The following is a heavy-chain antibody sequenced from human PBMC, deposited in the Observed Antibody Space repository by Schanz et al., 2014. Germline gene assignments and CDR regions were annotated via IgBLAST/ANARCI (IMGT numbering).Heavy chain of an antibody. CDR3: ARSRSGFYVDY. D-gene: IGHD1-26*01. Sequence: EVQLVESGGGLVQPGGSLRLSCAASGFTFSSNSMNWVRQAPGKGLEWISYIGSSSSRIDHADSVKGRFTISRDNAKNTLYLKMNSLRAEDTAVYYCARSRSGFYVDYWGQGTLVTVSS. V-gene: IGHV3-48*01. CDR2: IGSSSSRI. J-gene: IGHJ4*02. CDR1: GFTFSSNS.